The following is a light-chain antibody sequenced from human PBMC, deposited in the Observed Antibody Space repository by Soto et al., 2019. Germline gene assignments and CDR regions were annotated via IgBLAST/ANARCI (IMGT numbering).Light chain of an antibody. V-gene: IGKV3-15*01. Sequence: EIVMTQSPATLSVTPGERATLSCRASQSVSSTLAWYQQKPGQAPRLLIYGASTRATGFPARFSGSGSGTDFTLTISRLEPEDFAVYYCQQYGSSCTFGQGTKVDI. CDR1: QSVSST. CDR3: QQYGSSCT. J-gene: IGKJ1*01. CDR2: GAS.